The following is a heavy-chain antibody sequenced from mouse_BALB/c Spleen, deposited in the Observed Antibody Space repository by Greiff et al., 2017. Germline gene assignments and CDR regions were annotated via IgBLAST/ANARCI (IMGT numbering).Heavy chain of an antibody. D-gene: IGHD1-1*01. CDR1: GFNIKDYY. Sequence: EVKLMESGAELVRSGASVKLSCTASGFNIKDYYMHWVKQRPEQGLEWIGWIDPENGDTEYAPKFQGKATMTADTSSNTAYLQLSSLTSEDTAVYYCNAWDYYGSSWFAYWGQGTLVTVSA. J-gene: IGHJ3*01. V-gene: IGHV14-4*02. CDR2: IDPENGDT. CDR3: NAWDYYGSSWFAY.